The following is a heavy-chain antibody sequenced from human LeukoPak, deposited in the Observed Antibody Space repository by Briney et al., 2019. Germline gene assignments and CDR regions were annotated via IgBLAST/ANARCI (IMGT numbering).Heavy chain of an antibody. V-gene: IGHV3-30*14. CDR1: GFTFSSYA. CDR2: ISYDGSNK. J-gene: IGHJ4*02. CDR3: ARAMGYGSGSYSFDY. Sequence: GGSLRLSCAASGFTFSSYAMHWVRQAPGKGLEWVAVISYDGSNKYYADSVKGRFTISRENAKNSLYLQMNSLRAGDTAVYYCARAMGYGSGSYSFDYWGQGTLVTVSS. D-gene: IGHD3-10*01.